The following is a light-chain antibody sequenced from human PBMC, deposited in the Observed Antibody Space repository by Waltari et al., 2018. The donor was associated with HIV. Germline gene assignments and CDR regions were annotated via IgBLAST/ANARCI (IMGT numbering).Light chain of an antibody. CDR1: SGHSSYA. V-gene: IGLV4-69*01. CDR2: LDREGRH. J-gene: IGLJ3*02. Sequence: QLVLTQSPSASASLGASVKLTCTLSSGHSSYAIAWHQPQPEKGHGYLMKLDREGRHSRGDGMPDRFSGSSAGAERYLTIAGRQSEEEADYYCQTWGTGIQVVFGGGTKLTVL. CDR3: QTWGTGIQVV.